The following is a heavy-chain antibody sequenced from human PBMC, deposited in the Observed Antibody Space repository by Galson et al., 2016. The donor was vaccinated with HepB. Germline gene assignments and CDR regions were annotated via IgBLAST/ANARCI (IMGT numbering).Heavy chain of an antibody. CDR2: ISYDGSHK. D-gene: IGHD1-26*01. CDR1: GFTFSTYG. Sequence: SLRLSCAASGFTFSTYGMHWVRQGPGKGLEWVSVISYDGSHKYYADSVKGRFTISRDISKNTLYLQMNSLRAEDTAVYYCAKNSLRVIVGAADYWGQGTLVTGSS. CDR3: AKNSLRVIVGAADY. J-gene: IGHJ4*02. V-gene: IGHV3-30-3*02.